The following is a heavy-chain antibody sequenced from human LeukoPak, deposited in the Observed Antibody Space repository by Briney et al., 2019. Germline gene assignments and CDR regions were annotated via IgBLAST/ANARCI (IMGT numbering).Heavy chain of an antibody. D-gene: IGHD3-22*01. V-gene: IGHV3-23*01. CDR3: AKRGVVIRVILVGFHKQAYYFDS. CDR1: GITLSNYG. Sequence: GGSLRLSRAVSGITLSNYGMSWVRQAPGKGLEWVAGISDTGGSTNYADSVKGRFTISRDNPKNTLYLQMNSQRAEDTAVYFCAKRGVVIRVILVGFHKQAYYFDSWGQGALVTVSS. J-gene: IGHJ4*02. CDR2: ISDTGGST.